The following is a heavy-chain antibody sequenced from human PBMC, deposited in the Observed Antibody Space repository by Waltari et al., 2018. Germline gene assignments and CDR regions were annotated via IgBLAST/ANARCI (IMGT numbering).Heavy chain of an antibody. CDR3: AKAAPYDFWSGYFDY. CDR2: ISWTSGRI. Sequence: EVQLVESGGGLVQPGRSLRLSCAASGFTFDDYAMHWVRQAPGKGLEWVSGISWTSGRIGYAESVKGRFTISRDNAKNSLHLQMNSPRAEDTALYYCAKAAPYDFWSGYFDYWGQGTLVTVSS. V-gene: IGHV3-9*01. J-gene: IGHJ4*02. D-gene: IGHD3-3*01. CDR1: GFTFDDYA.